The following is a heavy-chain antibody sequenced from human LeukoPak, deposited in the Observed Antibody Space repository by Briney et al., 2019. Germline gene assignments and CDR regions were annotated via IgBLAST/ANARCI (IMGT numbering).Heavy chain of an antibody. J-gene: IGHJ4*02. V-gene: IGHV4-34*01. CDR3: ARERAVKY. CDR1: GGSFSGYY. Sequence: SETLSLTCAVYGGSFSGYYWSWIRQPPGKGLEWIGEINHSGSTNYNPSLKSRVTISVDTSKNQFPLKLSSVTAADTAVYYCARERAVKYWGQGTLVTVSS. CDR2: INHSGST.